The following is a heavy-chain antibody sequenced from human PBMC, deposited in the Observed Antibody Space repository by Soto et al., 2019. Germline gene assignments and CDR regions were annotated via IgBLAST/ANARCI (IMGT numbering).Heavy chain of an antibody. CDR3: AREPRVTYYYGSGSYSPPY. J-gene: IGHJ4*02. V-gene: IGHV4-61*01. Sequence: SETLSLTCTVSGGSVSSGSYYWSWIRQPPGKGLEWIGYIYYSGSTNYNPSLKSRVTISVDTSKNQFSLKLSSVTAADTAVYYCAREPRVTYYYGSGSYSPPYWGQGTLVTVSS. CDR2: IYYSGST. D-gene: IGHD3-10*01. CDR1: GGSVSSGSYY.